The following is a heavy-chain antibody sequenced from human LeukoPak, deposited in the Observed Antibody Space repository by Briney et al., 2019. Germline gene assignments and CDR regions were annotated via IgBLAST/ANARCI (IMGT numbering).Heavy chain of an antibody. V-gene: IGHV3-30-3*01. CDR1: GFTFSSYA. CDR2: ISYDGSNK. J-gene: IGHJ4*02. Sequence: PGGSLRLSCAASGFTFSSYARHWGRQAPGKGLEWVAVISYDGSNKYYADSVKGRFTISRDNSKNTLYLQMNSLSAEDTAAYYCARSASDYWGQGTLVTVSS. CDR3: ARSASDY.